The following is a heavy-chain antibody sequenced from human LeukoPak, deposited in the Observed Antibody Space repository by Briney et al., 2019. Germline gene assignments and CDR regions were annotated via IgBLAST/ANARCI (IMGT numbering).Heavy chain of an antibody. J-gene: IGHJ4*02. CDR2: IYYSGST. CDR1: GGSISSYY. Sequence: SETLSLTCTVSGGSISSYYWCWIRQPPGKGLEWIGYIYYSGSTNYNPSLKSRVTISVDTSKNQFSLKLSSVTAADTAVYYCARRSGYSSGYFGYWGQGTLVTVSS. V-gene: IGHV4-59*08. CDR3: ARRSGYSSGYFGY. D-gene: IGHD6-19*01.